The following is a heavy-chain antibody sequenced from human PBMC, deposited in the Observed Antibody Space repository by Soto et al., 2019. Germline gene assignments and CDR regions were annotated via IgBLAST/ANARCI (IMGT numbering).Heavy chain of an antibody. Sequence: PSETLSLTCAVSGGSITSGAYYWTWIRQHPWKGLEWIAYIHYSGRTYYNPSLKSRVTISVDTSNNQFSLKLSSVTAADTAVYYCARYYFDSSGCSNWFDPWGQGXLVTVYS. CDR1: GGSITSGAYY. V-gene: IGHV4-31*11. J-gene: IGHJ5*02. CDR3: ARYYFDSSGCSNWFDP. CDR2: IHYSGRT. D-gene: IGHD3-22*01.